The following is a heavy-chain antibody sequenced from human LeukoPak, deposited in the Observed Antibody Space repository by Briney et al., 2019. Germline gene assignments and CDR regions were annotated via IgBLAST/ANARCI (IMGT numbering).Heavy chain of an antibody. CDR3: ARDRGYCSGGSCYQP. D-gene: IGHD2-15*01. J-gene: IGHJ5*02. CDR2: INHSGST. CDR1: GGSFSGYY. Sequence: SETLSLTCAVYGGSFSGYYWSWIRQPPGKGLEWIGEINHSGSTNYNPSLKSRVTISVDTSKNQFSLKLSSVTAADTAVYYCARDRGYCSGGSCYQPWGQGTLVTVSS. V-gene: IGHV4-34*01.